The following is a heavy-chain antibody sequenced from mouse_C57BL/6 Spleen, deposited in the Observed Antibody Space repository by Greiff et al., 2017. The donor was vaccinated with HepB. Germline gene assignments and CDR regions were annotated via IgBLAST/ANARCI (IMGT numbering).Heavy chain of an antibody. CDR2: INPSNGGT. CDR3: ATPIYYDYDAWFAY. CDR1: GYTFTSYW. Sequence: VQLQQPGTELVQPGASVKLSCKASGYTFTSYWMHWVKQRPGQGLEWIGNINPSNGGTNYNEKFKSKATLTVDKSSSTAYMQLRSLTSEDSAVYYFATPIYYDYDAWFAYWGQGTLVTVSA. J-gene: IGHJ3*01. V-gene: IGHV1-53*01. D-gene: IGHD2-4*01.